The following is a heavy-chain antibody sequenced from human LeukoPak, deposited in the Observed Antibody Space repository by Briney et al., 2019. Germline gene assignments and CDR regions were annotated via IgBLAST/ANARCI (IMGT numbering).Heavy chain of an antibody. J-gene: IGHJ5*02. D-gene: IGHD3-3*02. Sequence: ASVKVSSKASVYTFTSYGISWVRQAPGQGVEWVGWISAYNGNTNYAQKLQGRVSMTTDTSTSTAYMELRSLRSDDTAVYYCARRLAKRMAFDPWGQGTLVTVSS. CDR1: VYTFTSYG. V-gene: IGHV1-18*01. CDR3: ARRLAKRMAFDP. CDR2: ISAYNGNT.